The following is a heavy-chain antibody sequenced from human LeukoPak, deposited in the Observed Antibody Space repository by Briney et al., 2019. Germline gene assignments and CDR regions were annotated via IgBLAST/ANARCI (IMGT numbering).Heavy chain of an antibody. D-gene: IGHD5-18*01. V-gene: IGHV1-2*02. CDR2: INPNSGGT. CDR1: RYTFTGYY. J-gene: IGHJ4*02. Sequence: ASVKVSCKASRYTFTGYYMHWVRQAPGQGLEWMGWINPNSGGTNYAQKFQGRVTMTRDTSISTAYMELSRLRSDDTAVYYCARAWGYSYGPHFDYWGQGTLVTVSS. CDR3: ARAWGYSYGPHFDY.